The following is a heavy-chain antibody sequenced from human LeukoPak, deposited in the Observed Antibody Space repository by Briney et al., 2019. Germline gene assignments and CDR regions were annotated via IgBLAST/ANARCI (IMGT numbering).Heavy chain of an antibody. Sequence: GASVKVSCKASGYTFTGYYMHWVRQAPGQGLEWMGWINPNSGGTNYAQKFQGRVTMTEDTSTDTAYMELSSLRSEDTAVYYCAAFGRNIAVAGTWGQGTLVTVSS. CDR3: AAFGRNIAVAGT. D-gene: IGHD6-19*01. CDR1: GYTFTGYY. CDR2: INPNSGGT. V-gene: IGHV1-2*02. J-gene: IGHJ5*02.